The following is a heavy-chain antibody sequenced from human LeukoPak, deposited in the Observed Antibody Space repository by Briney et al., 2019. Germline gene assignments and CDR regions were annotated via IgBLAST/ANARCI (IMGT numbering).Heavy chain of an antibody. V-gene: IGHV4-59*08. CDR2: IYYSGST. J-gene: IGHJ5*02. Sequence: SETMSLTCTVSGGSISSYYWSWIRQPPGKGLEWIGYIYYSGSTNYNPSLKSRVTISVDTSKNQFSLKLSSVTAADTAVYYCARSYGSGSYGIFDPWGQGTLVTVSS. CDR1: GGSISSYY. CDR3: ARSYGSGSYGIFDP. D-gene: IGHD3-10*01.